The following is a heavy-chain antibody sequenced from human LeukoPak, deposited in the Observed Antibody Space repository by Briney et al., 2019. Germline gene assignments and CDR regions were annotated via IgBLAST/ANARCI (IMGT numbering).Heavy chain of an antibody. J-gene: IGHJ4*02. V-gene: IGHV3-7*01. CDR3: ARVRRTVLLWFGGLDY. Sequence: GGSLRLSCAASGFTFSSYWMSWVRQAPGKGLEWVANIKQDGSEKYYVDSVKGRFTISRDNAKNSLYPQMNSLRAEDTAVYYCARVRRTVLLWFGGLDYWGQGTLVTVSS. D-gene: IGHD3-10*01. CDR2: IKQDGSEK. CDR1: GFTFSSYW.